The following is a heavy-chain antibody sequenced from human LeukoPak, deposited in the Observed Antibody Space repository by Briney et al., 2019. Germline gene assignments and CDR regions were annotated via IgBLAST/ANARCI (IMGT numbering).Heavy chain of an antibody. CDR1: GGSISSSSYY. J-gene: IGHJ3*02. Sequence: SETLSLTCTVSGGSISSSSYYWGWIRQPPGKGLEWIGSIYYSGSTYYNPSLKSRVTISVDTSKNQFSLKLSSVTAADTAVYYCARAAADDAFDIWGQGTMVTVSS. CDR2: IYYSGST. D-gene: IGHD6-13*01. CDR3: ARAAADDAFDI. V-gene: IGHV4-39*01.